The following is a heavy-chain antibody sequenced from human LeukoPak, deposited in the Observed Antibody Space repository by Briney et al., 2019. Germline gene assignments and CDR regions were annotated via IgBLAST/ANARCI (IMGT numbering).Heavy chain of an antibody. CDR1: GYTFTSYA. D-gene: IGHD4-17*01. CDR2: INTNTGNP. Sequence: GASVKVSCKASGYTFTSYAMNWVRQAPGQGLEWMGWINTNTGNPTYAQGFTGRFVFSLDTSVSTAYLQISSLKAEDTAVYYCARLSDCGDYQDFDYWGQGTLVTVSS. CDR3: ARLSDCGDYQDFDY. J-gene: IGHJ4*02. V-gene: IGHV7-4-1*02.